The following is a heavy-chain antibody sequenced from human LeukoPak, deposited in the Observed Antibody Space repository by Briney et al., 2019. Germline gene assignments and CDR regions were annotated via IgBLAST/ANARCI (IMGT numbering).Heavy chain of an antibody. CDR1: GYTFTSYY. Sequence: ASVKVSCKASGYTFTSYYMHWVRQAPGQGLEWMGIINPSGGSTSYAQKFQGRVTMTRDMSTSTVYMELSSLRSEDTAVYYCASPNSGYDLRFDYWGQGTLVTVSS. V-gene: IGHV1-46*01. J-gene: IGHJ4*02. CDR3: ASPNSGYDLRFDY. D-gene: IGHD5-12*01. CDR2: INPSGGST.